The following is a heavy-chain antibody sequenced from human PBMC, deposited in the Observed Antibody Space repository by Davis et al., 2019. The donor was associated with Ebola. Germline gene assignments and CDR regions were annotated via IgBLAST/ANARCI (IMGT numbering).Heavy chain of an antibody. V-gene: IGHV3-7*01. CDR2: IKEDGNEK. CDR1: GFTFRSYA. CDR3: ARMGYYTSSSAYSLVVSTLDS. J-gene: IGHJ4*02. D-gene: IGHD3-22*01. Sequence: GESLKISCAASGFTFRSYAMHWVRQAPGKGLEWVATIKEDGNEKYYVDSVKGRFTISRDNAKNSLFLQMNSLRAEDTAVYYCARMGYYTSSSAYSLVVSTLDSWGQGTLVTVSS.